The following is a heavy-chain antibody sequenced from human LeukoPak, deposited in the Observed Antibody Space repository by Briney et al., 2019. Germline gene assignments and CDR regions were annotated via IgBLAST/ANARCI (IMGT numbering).Heavy chain of an antibody. D-gene: IGHD4-23*01. CDR1: GGTFSSYA. V-gene: IGHV1-69*04. Sequence: GASVKVSCKASGGTFSSYAISWVRQAPGQGLERMGRIIPILGIANYAQKFQGRVTITADKSTSTAYMELSSLRSEDTAVYYCARSATVVTPIAYYYYGMDVWGQGTTVTVSS. J-gene: IGHJ6*02. CDR3: ARSATVVTPIAYYYYGMDV. CDR2: IIPILGIA.